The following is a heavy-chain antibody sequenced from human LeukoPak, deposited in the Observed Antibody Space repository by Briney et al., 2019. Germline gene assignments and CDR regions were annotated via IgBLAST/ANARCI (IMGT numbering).Heavy chain of an antibody. D-gene: IGHD4-11*01. Sequence: SETLSLTRTVSGGSISSGGYYWSWIRQHPGKGLEWIGYIYYSVSTYYHPPLKTRVPISETTPKNQFSLKLTSVTAAHRPVYYCAREVTTDGLDYWVRGTLVSVSS. V-gene: IGHV4-31*03. CDR2: IYYSVST. J-gene: IGHJ4*02. CDR1: GGSISSGGYY. CDR3: AREVTTDGLDY.